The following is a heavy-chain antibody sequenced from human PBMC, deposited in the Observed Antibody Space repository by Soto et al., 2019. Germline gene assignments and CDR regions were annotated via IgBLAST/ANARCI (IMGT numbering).Heavy chain of an antibody. V-gene: IGHV4-31*03. J-gene: IGHJ6*03. D-gene: IGHD2-2*01. CDR3: AREVQLLVWKNYYYYYMDV. CDR2: IYYSGST. Sequence: SETLSLTCTVSGGSISSGGYYWSWIRQHPGKGLEWIGYIYYSGSTYYNPSLKSRVTISVDTSKNQFSLKLSSVTAADTAVYNCAREVQLLVWKNYYYYYMDVWGKGTTVTVSS. CDR1: GGSISSGGYY.